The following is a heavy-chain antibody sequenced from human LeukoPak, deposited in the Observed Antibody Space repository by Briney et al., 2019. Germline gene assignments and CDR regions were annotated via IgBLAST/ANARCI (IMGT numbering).Heavy chain of an antibody. D-gene: IGHD1-7*01. CDR3: ARVGNSYYYYYMAV. Sequence: SETLSLTCTVSGGSISSSNYYWGWIRQPPGKGLECIGSVYYSGNTYYNPSLKSRVTISVDTSKNQFSLKLSSVTAADTAVYYCARVGNSYYYYYMAVWGKGTTVTVSS. J-gene: IGHJ6*03. CDR2: VYYSGNT. CDR1: GGSISSSNYY. V-gene: IGHV4-39*07.